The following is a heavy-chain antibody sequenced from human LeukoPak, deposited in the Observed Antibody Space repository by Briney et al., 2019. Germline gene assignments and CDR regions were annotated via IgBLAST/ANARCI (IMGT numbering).Heavy chain of an antibody. CDR1: EFTFSKYA. CDR3: AKDPNQLLTLDH. CDR2: FSTNGGDT. Sequence: PGGSLRLSCTASEFTFSKYAMSWVRQAPGKGLEWVSAFSTNGGDTYYADSVNGRFTISRDNTWTTVFLQMTSLTPEDSGVYYCAKDPNQLLTLDHWGQGTLVTVSS. D-gene: IGHD1-1*01. V-gene: IGHV3-23*01. J-gene: IGHJ4*02.